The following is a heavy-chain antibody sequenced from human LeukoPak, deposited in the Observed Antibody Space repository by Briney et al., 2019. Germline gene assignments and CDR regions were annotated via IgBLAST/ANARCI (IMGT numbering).Heavy chain of an antibody. Sequence: PSVTLSLTCAVYGGSFWGFYWMWLPQPPGEGREGIGEINHSGSTNYNPSIKSRVTISVDTSKNQFSLKLSSVTAADTAVYYCARGQNLIRLYWSIATPGGYFDYWGQGTLVTVSS. J-gene: IGHJ4*02. CDR2: INHSGST. V-gene: IGHV4-34*01. D-gene: IGHD6-6*01. CDR1: GGSFWGFY. CDR3: ARGQNLIRLYWSIATPGGYFDY.